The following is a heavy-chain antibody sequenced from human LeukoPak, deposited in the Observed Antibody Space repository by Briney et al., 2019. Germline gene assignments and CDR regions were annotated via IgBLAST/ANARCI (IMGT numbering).Heavy chain of an antibody. D-gene: IGHD1-26*01. CDR1: GYTFPKYG. Sequence: ASVTVSCTASGYTFPKYGISWVRQAPGQGLEWMAWISAYNGNTDYAHKFQGRVTMTTDTSTSTAYIELRSLRSDDTAVYYCARARYLTGSRDDAFDIWGQGTVVTVSS. CDR3: ARARYLTGSRDDAFDI. V-gene: IGHV1-18*01. J-gene: IGHJ3*02. CDR2: ISAYNGNT.